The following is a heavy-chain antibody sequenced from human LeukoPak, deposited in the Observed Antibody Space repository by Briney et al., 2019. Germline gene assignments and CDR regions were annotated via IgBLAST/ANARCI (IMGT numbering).Heavy chain of an antibody. CDR3: ARTSGYSGYGNDY. V-gene: IGHV3-23*01. CDR1: GFTFSSYA. J-gene: IGHJ4*02. Sequence: GGSLRLSCAASGFTFSSYAMSWVRQAPGKGLEWVSAISGSGGSTYYADSVKGRFTISRDNSKNTLYLQMNSLRAEDTAVYYCARTSGYSGYGNDYWGQGTLVTVSS. D-gene: IGHD5-12*01. CDR2: ISGSGGST.